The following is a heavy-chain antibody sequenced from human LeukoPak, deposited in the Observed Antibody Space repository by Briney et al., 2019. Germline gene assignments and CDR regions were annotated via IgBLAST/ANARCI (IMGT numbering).Heavy chain of an antibody. CDR1: GYTFTDYY. Sequence: ASVKVSCKASGYTFTDYYMHWVQQAPGKGLEWMGRVDPEDGETIYAEKFQGRVTITADTSTDTAYMELSSLRSEDTAVYYCARETYYYDSSGPRAFDIWGQGTMVTVSS. D-gene: IGHD3-22*01. CDR3: ARETYYYDSSGPRAFDI. V-gene: IGHV1-69-2*01. CDR2: VDPEDGET. J-gene: IGHJ3*02.